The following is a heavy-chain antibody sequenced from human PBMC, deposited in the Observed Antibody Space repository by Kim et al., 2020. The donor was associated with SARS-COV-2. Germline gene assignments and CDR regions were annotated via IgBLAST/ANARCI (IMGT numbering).Heavy chain of an antibody. CDR2: INHSGST. J-gene: IGHJ6*02. D-gene: IGHD3-3*01. Sequence: SETLSLTCAVYGGSFRGSYWRWLRQPPGTGLEWIGEINHSGSTNYNPSLKSRVTISVDTSKNQFSLKLSSVTAADTAVYYCATHTHHIRFLEWLLGYGMDVSGQGTTVTVSS. CDR3: ATHTHHIRFLEWLLGYGMDV. V-gene: IGHV4-34*01. CDR1: GGSFRGSY.